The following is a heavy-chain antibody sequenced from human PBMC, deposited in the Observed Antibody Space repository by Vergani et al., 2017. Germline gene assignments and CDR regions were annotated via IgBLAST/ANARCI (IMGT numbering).Heavy chain of an antibody. V-gene: IGHV3-7*02. CDR3: ARGWRYFD. CDR2: IKQDGSEK. Sequence: VQLVQSGAEVKKPGSSVKVSCKASGGTFSSYAISWVRQAPGQGLEWMANIKQDGSEKYYVDSVKGRFTISRDNAKNSLYLQMNSLRAEDTAVYYCARGWRYFDWGQGTLVTVSS. CDR1: GGTFSSYA. D-gene: IGHD3-9*01. J-gene: IGHJ4*02.